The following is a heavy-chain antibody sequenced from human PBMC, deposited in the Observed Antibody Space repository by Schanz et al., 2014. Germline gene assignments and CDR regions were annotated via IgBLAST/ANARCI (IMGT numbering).Heavy chain of an antibody. V-gene: IGHV1-46*01. J-gene: IGHJ5*02. D-gene: IGHD4-17*01. Sequence: QVQLVQSGAEVKKPGASVKVSCKASGYTFTSDSMHWVRQAPGQGLEWMGRVIPILGVTHYAQKFQGRVTITADKSTTTAYMELNSLNFDDTAVYYCATLDYADSVSWGQGTLVTVSS. CDR1: GYTFTSDS. CDR3: ATLDYADSVS. CDR2: VIPILGVT.